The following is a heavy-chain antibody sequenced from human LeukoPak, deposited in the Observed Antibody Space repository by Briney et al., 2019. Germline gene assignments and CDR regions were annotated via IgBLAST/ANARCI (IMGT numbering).Heavy chain of an antibody. Sequence: GGSLRLSCAASGFPFSSNWMHWVRKAPGKGLVWVSRINEDGSTTNYADSVKGRSTIFRDNAKNTLYLQMNSLRAEDTAVYYCVRDLGGRSGHWGQGTLVTVSS. CDR1: GFPFSSNW. D-gene: IGHD1-26*01. V-gene: IGHV3-74*01. CDR3: VRDLGGRSGH. J-gene: IGHJ4*02. CDR2: INEDGSTT.